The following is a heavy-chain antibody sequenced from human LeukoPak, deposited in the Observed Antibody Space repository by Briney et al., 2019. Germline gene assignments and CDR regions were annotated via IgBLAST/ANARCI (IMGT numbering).Heavy chain of an antibody. J-gene: IGHJ4*02. CDR3: TRDPILGAPDYFDY. D-gene: IGHD1-26*01. CDR1: GFTFSSYG. Sequence: GGSLRLSCAASGFTFSSYGMHWVRQAPGKGPEWVAVISYDGSNKYYADSVKGRFTISRDNSKNTLYLQMNSLREEDTAVYYCTRDPILGAPDYFDYWGQGTLVTVSS. V-gene: IGHV3-30*03. CDR2: ISYDGSNK.